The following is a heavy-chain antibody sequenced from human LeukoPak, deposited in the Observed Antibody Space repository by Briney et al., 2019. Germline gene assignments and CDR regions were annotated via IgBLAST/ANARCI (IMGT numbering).Heavy chain of an antibody. D-gene: IGHD2-2*01. CDR1: GYTFTSYG. CDR3: ARDLCSTSCYNWFDP. Sequence: ASVKVSCKASGYTFTSYGISWVRQAPGQGLEWMGWISAYNGNTNYAQKLQGRVTMTTDTSTSTAYMELRSLRSDDTAVYYFARDLCSTSCYNWFDPWGQGTLVTVSS. CDR2: ISAYNGNT. J-gene: IGHJ5*02. V-gene: IGHV1-18*01.